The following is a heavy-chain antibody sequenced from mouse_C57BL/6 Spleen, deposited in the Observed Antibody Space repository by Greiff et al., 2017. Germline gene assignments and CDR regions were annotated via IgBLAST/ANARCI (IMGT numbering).Heavy chain of an antibody. J-gene: IGHJ4*01. D-gene: IGHD2-2*01. Sequence: QVQLQQSGPELVKPGASVKISCKASGYSFTSYYIHWVKQRPGQGLEWIGWIYPGSGNTKYNEKFKGKATLTADTSSSTAYMQLSSLTTEDSAVYYWASSPLYYGYDGGYAMDYWGQGTSVTVSS. CDR1: GYSFTSYY. CDR3: ASSPLYYGYDGGYAMDY. V-gene: IGHV1-66*01. CDR2: IYPGSGNT.